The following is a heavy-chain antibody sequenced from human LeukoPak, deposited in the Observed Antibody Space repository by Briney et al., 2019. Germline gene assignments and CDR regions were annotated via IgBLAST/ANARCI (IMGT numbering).Heavy chain of an antibody. D-gene: IGHD6-13*01. CDR3: ARGGYSSSWYHFDY. Sequence: FTVSNSGGTTNYADSVKGRFTIPRDNSKNTLFLQMNSLRAEDTAVYYCARGGYSSSWYHFDYWGQGTLVTVSS. J-gene: IGHJ4*02. V-gene: IGHV3-53*01. CDR2: SNSGGTT.